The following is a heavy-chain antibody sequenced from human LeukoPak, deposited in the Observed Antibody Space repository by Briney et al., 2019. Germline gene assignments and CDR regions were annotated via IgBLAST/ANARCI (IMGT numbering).Heavy chain of an antibody. Sequence: GGSLRLSCAASGFIFSSYGMHWVRQAPGKGLEWVAVISYDGSNKYYADSVKGRFTISRDNSKNTLYLQMNSLRAEDTAVYYCANDWLVFDYWGQGTLVTVSS. J-gene: IGHJ4*02. CDR3: ANDWLVFDY. V-gene: IGHV3-30*18. D-gene: IGHD5-12*01. CDR1: GFIFSSYG. CDR2: ISYDGSNK.